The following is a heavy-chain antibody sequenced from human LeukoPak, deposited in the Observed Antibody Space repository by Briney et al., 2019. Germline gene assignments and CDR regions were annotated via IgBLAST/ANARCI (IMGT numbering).Heavy chain of an antibody. V-gene: IGHV4-38-2*02. J-gene: IGHJ4*02. CDR1: GYSISSGYY. Sequence: SETLSLTCTVSGYSISSGYYWGWIRQPPGKGLEWIGSIYHSGSTYYNPSLKSRVTISVDTSKNQFSLRLNSVTAADTAIYYCAKSGGYGLIDYWGQGTLVTVSS. D-gene: IGHD1-26*01. CDR2: IYHSGST. CDR3: AKSGGYGLIDY.